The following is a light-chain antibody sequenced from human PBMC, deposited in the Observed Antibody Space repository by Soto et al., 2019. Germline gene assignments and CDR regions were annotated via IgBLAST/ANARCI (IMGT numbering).Light chain of an antibody. CDR1: QGVSRK. CDR2: GAS. V-gene: IGKV3-15*01. Sequence: DIVMTQSPATLSVAPGERVTFSCRASQGVSRKLAWYQQKPGQAPRLLISGASTGATGIPARVSGSGSGTEFTLTISSLESEDCEIYYCQQYHTWPITFGGGTKVEIK. J-gene: IGKJ4*01. CDR3: QQYHTWPIT.